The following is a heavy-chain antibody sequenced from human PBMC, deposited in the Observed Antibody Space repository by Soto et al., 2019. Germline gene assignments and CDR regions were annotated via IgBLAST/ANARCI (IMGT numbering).Heavy chain of an antibody. Sequence: QITLKESGPPLVKPTQTLTLTCTFSGFSLSTSGVGVGWIRQPPGKALEWLALIYWDDDKRYSPSLKSRLTIXXDXSXTQVVLTMTNMDPVDTATYYCAHSGGVVAATYDFDYWGQGTLVTVSS. V-gene: IGHV2-5*02. CDR3: AHSGGVVAATYDFDY. J-gene: IGHJ4*02. CDR1: GFSLSTSGVG. D-gene: IGHD2-15*01. CDR2: IYWDDDK.